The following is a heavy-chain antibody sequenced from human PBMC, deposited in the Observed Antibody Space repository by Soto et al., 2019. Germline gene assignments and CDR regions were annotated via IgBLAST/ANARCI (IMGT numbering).Heavy chain of an antibody. J-gene: IGHJ5*02. CDR3: ARGVGAGSAYSQYNWFDP. V-gene: IGHV1-18*01. CDR2: INVYNGNT. CDR1: GYTFTNYG. D-gene: IGHD3-10*01. Sequence: QVQLVQSGGEVKKPGASVKVSCKASGYTFTNYGISWVRQAPGQGLEWMGWINVYNGNTKYAQKVQGRDTMTTDTSRSTGNMERRRLRSDDTAVYYCARGVGAGSAYSQYNWFDPWGQGTLATVSS.